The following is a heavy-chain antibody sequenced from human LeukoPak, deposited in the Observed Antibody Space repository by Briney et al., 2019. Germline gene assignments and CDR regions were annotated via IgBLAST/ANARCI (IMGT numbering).Heavy chain of an antibody. CDR1: GFTFSSYS. V-gene: IGHV3-48*01. Sequence: GGSLRLSCAASGFTFSSYSMNWVRQAPGQGLEWVSYITSDSSTMFYADSVKGRFTASRDNAENSMYLQMNSLRAEDTAVYYCARVALRPIDYSNPEFDPWGQGTLVTVSS. D-gene: IGHD4-11*01. J-gene: IGHJ5*02. CDR2: ITSDSSTM. CDR3: ARVALRPIDYSNPEFDP.